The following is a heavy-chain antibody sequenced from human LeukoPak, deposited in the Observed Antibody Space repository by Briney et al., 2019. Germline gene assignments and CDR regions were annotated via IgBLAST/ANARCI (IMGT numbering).Heavy chain of an antibody. CDR1: GFTFSSYS. V-gene: IGHV3-48*01. Sequence: GGSLRLSCAASGFTFSSYSMNWVRQAPGQGLEWVSYITSDSSTMFYADSVKGRFTASRDNAENSMYLQMNSLRAEDTAVYYCARVALRPIDYSNPEFDPWGQGTLVTVSS. D-gene: IGHD4-11*01. J-gene: IGHJ5*02. CDR2: ITSDSSTM. CDR3: ARVALRPIDYSNPEFDP.